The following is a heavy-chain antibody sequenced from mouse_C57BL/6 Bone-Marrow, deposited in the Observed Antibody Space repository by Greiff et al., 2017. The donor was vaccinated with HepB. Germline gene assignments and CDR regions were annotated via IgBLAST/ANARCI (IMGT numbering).Heavy chain of an antibody. CDR2: IRLKSDNYAT. J-gene: IGHJ4*01. CDR1: GFTFSNYW. D-gene: IGHD2-2*01. Sequence: EVKVEESGGGLVQPGGSMKLSCVASGFTFSNYWMNWVRQSPEKGLEWVAQIRLKSDNYATHYAESVKGRFTISRDDSKSSVYLQMNNLRAEDTGIYYCTPWLRVYAMDYWGQGTSVTVSS. V-gene: IGHV6-3*01. CDR3: TPWLRVYAMDY.